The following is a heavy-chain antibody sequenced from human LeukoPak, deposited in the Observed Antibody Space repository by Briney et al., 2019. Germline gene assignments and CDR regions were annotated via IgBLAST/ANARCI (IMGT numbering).Heavy chain of an antibody. D-gene: IGHD4-17*01. CDR2: ISGSGGSI. V-gene: IGHV3-23*01. J-gene: IGHJ4*02. CDR3: AKAHSTVTTDYFDY. Sequence: GGSLRLSCAASGFTFSSYAMSWFRQAPGKGLEWVSAISGSGGSIYYVDSVKGRFTISRDNSKNTLYLQMNSLRAEDTAIYYCAKAHSTVTTDYFDYWGQGTLVTISS. CDR1: GFTFSSYA.